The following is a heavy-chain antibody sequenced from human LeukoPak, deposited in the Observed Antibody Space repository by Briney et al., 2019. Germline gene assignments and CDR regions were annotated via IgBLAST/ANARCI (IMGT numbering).Heavy chain of an antibody. D-gene: IGHD3-22*01. CDR1: GYTFTSYD. CDR2: MNPNSGNT. J-gene: IGHJ4*02. CDR3: ATMPYYDSSGYPLDY. Sequence: ASVKVSCKASGYTFTSYDINWVRQATGQGLEWMGWMNPNSGNTGYAQKFQGRVTMTEDTSTDTAYMELSSLRSEDTAVYYCATMPYYDSSGYPLDYWGQGTLVTVSS. V-gene: IGHV1-8*01.